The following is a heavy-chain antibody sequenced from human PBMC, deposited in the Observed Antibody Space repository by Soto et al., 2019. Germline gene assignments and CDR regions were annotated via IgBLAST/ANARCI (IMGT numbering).Heavy chain of an antibody. D-gene: IGHD6-19*01. V-gene: IGHV5-51*01. Sequence: EVQLVQSGAEVKKPGESLKISCKASGYSFTTKWIGWVRQMPGKGLEWVGFIYPDDSHTTYGPSFQGQVTISADKSISTAYLQWSSLKASDTAIYYCARHLGQWLPQAPDYWGQGTLVTVSS. CDR2: IYPDDSHT. CDR1: GYSFTTKW. J-gene: IGHJ4*02. CDR3: ARHLGQWLPQAPDY.